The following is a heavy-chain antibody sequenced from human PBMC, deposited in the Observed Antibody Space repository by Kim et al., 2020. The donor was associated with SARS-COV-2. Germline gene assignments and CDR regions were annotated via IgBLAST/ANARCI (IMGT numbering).Heavy chain of an antibody. CDR1: GFTFDDYT. CDR3: AKGSSSSWDLYYFDY. J-gene: IGHJ4*02. CDR2: ISWDGGST. V-gene: IGHV3-43*01. D-gene: IGHD6-13*01. Sequence: GGSLRLSCAASGFTFDDYTMHWVRQAPGKGLEWVSLISWDGGSTYYADSVKGRFTISRDNSKNSLYLQMNSLRTEDTALYYCAKGSSSSWDLYYFDYWGQGTLVTVSS.